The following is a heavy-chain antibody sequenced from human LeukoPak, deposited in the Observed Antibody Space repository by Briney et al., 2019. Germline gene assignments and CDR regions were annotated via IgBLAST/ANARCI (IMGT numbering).Heavy chain of an antibody. CDR1: GYTFTSYG. Sequence: ASVKVSCKASGYTFTSYGISWVRQAPGQGLEWMGWISAYNGNTNYAQKLQGRVTMTTDTSTSTAYMELRSLRSDDTAVYYCARDGGSGWRTALNYYYYYMDVWGKGTTVTVSS. CDR2: ISAYNGNT. CDR3: ARDGGSGWRTALNYYYYYMDV. J-gene: IGHJ6*03. V-gene: IGHV1-18*01. D-gene: IGHD6-19*01.